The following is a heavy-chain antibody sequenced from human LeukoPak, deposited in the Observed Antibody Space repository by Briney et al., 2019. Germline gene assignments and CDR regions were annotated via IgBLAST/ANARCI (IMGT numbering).Heavy chain of an antibody. CDR2: FDPEDGET. CDR3: ATGGVLWFGESPNYFDY. CDR1: GYTLTELS. J-gene: IGHJ4*02. Sequence: ASVKASCKVSGYTLTELSMHWVRQAPGKGLEWMGGFDPEDGETIYAQKFQGRVTMTEDTSTDTAYRELSSLRSEDTAVYYCATGGVLWFGESPNYFDYWGQGTLVTVSS. V-gene: IGHV1-24*01. D-gene: IGHD3-10*01.